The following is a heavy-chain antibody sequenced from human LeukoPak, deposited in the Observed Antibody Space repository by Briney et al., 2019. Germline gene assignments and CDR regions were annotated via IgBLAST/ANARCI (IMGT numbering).Heavy chain of an antibody. D-gene: IGHD6-19*01. CDR3: AKSHQQYSSGWYYFDY. CDR1: GFTFSSYA. CDR2: ISYDGSNK. Sequence: GGSLRLSCAASGFTFSSYAMSWVRQAPGKGLEWVAVISYDGSNKYYADSVKGRFTISRDNSKNTLYLQMNSLRTGDTSVYYCAKSHQQYSSGWYYFDYWGQGILVTVSS. V-gene: IGHV3-30*18. J-gene: IGHJ4*02.